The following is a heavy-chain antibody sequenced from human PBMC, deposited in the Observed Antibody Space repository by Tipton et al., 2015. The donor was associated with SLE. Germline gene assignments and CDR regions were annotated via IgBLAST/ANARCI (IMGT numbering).Heavy chain of an antibody. CDR3: AKGRYFDSTGFRSEHWFYGMDV. V-gene: IGHV4-39*07. J-gene: IGHJ6*02. D-gene: IGHD3-22*01. Sequence: LRLSCTVSGGSISSSNYYWGWIRQPPGKGLEWIGNIYYSGSTYCNPSLKSRVTISVDTSKNQFSLKLNSVTAADTAVYYCAKGRYFDSTGFRSEHWFYGMDVWGQGTTVTVSS. CDR1: GGSISSSNYY. CDR2: IYYSGST.